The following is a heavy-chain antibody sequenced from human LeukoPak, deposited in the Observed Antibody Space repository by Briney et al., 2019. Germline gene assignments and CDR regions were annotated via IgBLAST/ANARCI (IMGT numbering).Heavy chain of an antibody. J-gene: IGHJ6*03. V-gene: IGHV3-21*01. CDR2: ISSSSSYI. D-gene: IGHD2-2*01. CDR3: AKAHIVVVPAAIGETKYYYYYYYMDV. CDR1: GFTFSSYS. Sequence: KPGGSLRLSCAASGFTFSSYSMNWVRQAPGKGLEWVSSISSSSSYIYYADSVKGRFTISRDNAKNSLYLQMNSLRAEDTAVYYCAKAHIVVVPAAIGETKYYYYYYYMDVWGKGTTVTISS.